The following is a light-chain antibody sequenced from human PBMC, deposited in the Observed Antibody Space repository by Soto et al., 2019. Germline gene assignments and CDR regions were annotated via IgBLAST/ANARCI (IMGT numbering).Light chain of an antibody. CDR1: SSDVGGYNY. CDR2: DVS. CDR3: CSYAGTYTPL. V-gene: IGLV2-11*01. Sequence: QSALTQPRSVSGSPGQSVTISCTGTSSDVGGYNYVSWYQHNPGKAPKLMIFDVSARPSGVPDRFSGSKSANTASLTISGLQADDEADYYCCSYAGTYTPLFGGGTKLTVL. J-gene: IGLJ2*01.